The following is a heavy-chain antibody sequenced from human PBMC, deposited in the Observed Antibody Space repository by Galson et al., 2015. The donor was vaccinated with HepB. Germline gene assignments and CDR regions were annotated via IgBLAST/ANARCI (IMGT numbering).Heavy chain of an antibody. V-gene: IGHV4-59*01. D-gene: IGHD3-22*01. J-gene: IGHJ6*02. CDR3: ASSVLGVTMIPSMDV. CDR1: GGSISSYY. Sequence: SETLSLTCTVSGGSISSYYWSWIRQPPGKGLEWIGYIYYSGSTNYNPSLKSRVTISVDTSKNQFSLKLSSVTAADTAVYYCASSVLGVTMIPSMDVWGQGTTVTVSS. CDR2: IYYSGST.